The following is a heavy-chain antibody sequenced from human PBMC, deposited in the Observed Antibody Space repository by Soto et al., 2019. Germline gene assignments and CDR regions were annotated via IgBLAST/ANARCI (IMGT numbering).Heavy chain of an antibody. D-gene: IGHD5-18*01. CDR3: ARSDTSMADY. CDR1: GGSISSSYW. CDR2: IYHSGNT. J-gene: IGHJ4*02. V-gene: IGHV4-4*02. Sequence: PSETLSLTCAVSGGSISSSYWWSWVRQSPGKGLEWIGQIYHSGNTNYNPSLKSRVTISVDKSKNQFSLKLTSVTAADTAVYYCARSDTSMADYWGQGTLVTVSS.